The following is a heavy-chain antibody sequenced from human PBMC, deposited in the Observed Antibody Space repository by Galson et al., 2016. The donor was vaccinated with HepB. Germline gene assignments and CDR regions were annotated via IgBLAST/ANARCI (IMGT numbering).Heavy chain of an antibody. CDR3: ARDNKVTVVGVVISGGLDP. Sequence: TLSLTCTVSGGSISSGGYYWSWIRQHPGKGLEWIGYIYHSGSTHYNPSLKSRVTISVDTAKNQFSLKLSSVTAADTAIYYCARDNKVTVVGVVISGGLDPWGQGTLVTVAS. CDR2: IYHSGST. D-gene: IGHD3-3*01. V-gene: IGHV4-31*03. J-gene: IGHJ5*02. CDR1: GGSISSGGYY.